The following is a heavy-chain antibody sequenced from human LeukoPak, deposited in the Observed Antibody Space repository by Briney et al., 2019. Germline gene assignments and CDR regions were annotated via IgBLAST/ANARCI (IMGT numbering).Heavy chain of an antibody. CDR2: LSGSGITT. CDR3: AKGIYSSGWSYFDY. CDR1: GFTFSNSA. Sequence: GGSLRLSCAASGFTFSNSAMSGVRQAPGKGLEWVSTLSGSGITTYYADSVKGRFTISRDNSKSTLYLQMNSLRAEDTAVYYCAKGIYSSGWSYFDYWGHGTLVTVSS. V-gene: IGHV3-23*01. D-gene: IGHD6-19*01. J-gene: IGHJ4*01.